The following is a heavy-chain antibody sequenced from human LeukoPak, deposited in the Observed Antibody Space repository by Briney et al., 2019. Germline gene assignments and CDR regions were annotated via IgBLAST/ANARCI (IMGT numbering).Heavy chain of an antibody. CDR3: ARVGGKTTINNAAFEI. J-gene: IGHJ3*02. D-gene: IGHD5-24*01. CDR2: IYHTGST. Sequence: SETLSLTCTVSSDSINSDYWNWLRQPPGKGLEWIGYIYHTGSTNYNPSLRSRVTISVDTSKKHFSLKLTSVTAADTAIYYCARVGGKTTINNAAFEIWGQGTMVTVSS. CDR1: SDSINSDY. V-gene: IGHV4-59*01.